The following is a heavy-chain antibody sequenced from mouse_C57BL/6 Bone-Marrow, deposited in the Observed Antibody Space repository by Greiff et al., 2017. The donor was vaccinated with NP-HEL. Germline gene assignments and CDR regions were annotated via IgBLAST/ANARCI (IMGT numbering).Heavy chain of an antibody. Sequence: QVHVKQSGAELARPGASVKLSCKASGYTFTSYGISWVKQRTGQGLEWIGEIYPRSGNTYYNEKFKGKATLTADKSSSTAYMELRSLTSEDSAVYFCAKVYYSNYWYIDVWGTGTTVTVSS. V-gene: IGHV1-81*01. CDR2: IYPRSGNT. D-gene: IGHD2-5*01. CDR1: GYTFTSYG. CDR3: AKVYYSNYWYIDV. J-gene: IGHJ1*03.